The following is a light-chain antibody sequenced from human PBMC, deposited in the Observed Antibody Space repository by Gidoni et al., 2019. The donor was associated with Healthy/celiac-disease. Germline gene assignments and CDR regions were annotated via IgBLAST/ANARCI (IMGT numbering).Light chain of an antibody. CDR2: GAS. CDR3: QQYGSSPFG. J-gene: IGKJ4*01. CDR1: QSVSSSY. Sequence: EIVLTQSPGTLSLSPGERATLSCRASQSVSSSYLAWYQQKPGQAPRLLIYGASSRATGIPDRFSGSGSGTDFTLTISRLEPEDFAVYYCQQYGSSPFGFXGXTKVEIK. V-gene: IGKV3-20*01.